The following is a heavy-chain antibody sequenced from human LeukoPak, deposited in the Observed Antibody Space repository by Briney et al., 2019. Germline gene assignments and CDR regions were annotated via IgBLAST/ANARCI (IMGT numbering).Heavy chain of an antibody. CDR1: GGSFSGYY. CDR2: INHSGST. Sequence: SETLSLTCAVYGGSFSGYYWSWIRQPPGKGLEWIGEINHSGSTNYNPSLKSRVTILVDTSKNQFSLKLSSVTAADTAVYYCARSQDGSGSYDYRGWFDRWGQGTLVTVSS. D-gene: IGHD3-10*01. J-gene: IGHJ5*02. CDR3: ARSQDGSGSYDYRGWFDR. V-gene: IGHV4-34*01.